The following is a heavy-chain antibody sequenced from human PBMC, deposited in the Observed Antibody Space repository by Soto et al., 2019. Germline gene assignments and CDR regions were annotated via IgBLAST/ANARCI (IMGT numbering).Heavy chain of an antibody. D-gene: IGHD4-17*01. Sequence: SETLSLTCTVSGGSISSGGYYWSWIRQHPGKGLEWIGYIYYSGSTYYNPSLKSRVTISVDTSKNQFSLKLSSVTAANTAVYYCARVLLNYGPNYYSYYGMDVWGQGTTVTVSS. J-gene: IGHJ6*02. CDR3: ARVLLNYGPNYYSYYGMDV. CDR1: GGSISSGGYY. CDR2: IYYSGST. V-gene: IGHV4-31*03.